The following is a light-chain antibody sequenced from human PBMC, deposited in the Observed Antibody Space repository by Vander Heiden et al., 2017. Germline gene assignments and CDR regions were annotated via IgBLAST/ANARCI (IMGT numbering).Light chain of an antibody. CDR2: QDN. J-gene: IGLJ2*01. V-gene: IGLV3-1*01. Sequence: SYEVTQPPPVSVSPGQTASIPCSGDKLGDKYACWYQQKPGQSPVLVIYQDNKRPSGIPERFSGSNSGNTATLTISGTQAMDEADYYCQAWDSSTAVFGGGTKLTVL. CDR3: QAWDSSTAV. CDR1: KLGDKY.